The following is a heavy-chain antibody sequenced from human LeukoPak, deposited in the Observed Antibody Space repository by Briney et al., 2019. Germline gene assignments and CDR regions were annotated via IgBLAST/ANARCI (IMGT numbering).Heavy chain of an antibody. J-gene: IGHJ5*02. CDR3: AREGRRFRHTVCQLLPGWFDP. CDR1: GGTFSSYA. CDR2: IIPILGIA. V-gene: IGHV1-69*04. D-gene: IGHD2-2*01. Sequence: ASVKVSCKASGGTFSSYAISWVRQAPGHGLEWMGRIIPILGIANYAQKFQGRVTITADKSTSTAYMELSSLRSEDTAVYYCAREGRRFRHTVCQLLPGWFDPWGQGTLVTVSS.